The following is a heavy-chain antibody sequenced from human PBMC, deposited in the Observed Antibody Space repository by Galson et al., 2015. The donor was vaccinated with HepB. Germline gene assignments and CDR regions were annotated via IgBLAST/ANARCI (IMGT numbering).Heavy chain of an antibody. Sequence: SLRLSCAASGFTFRNYAMSWVRQAPGKGLEWVSMFSGSGGSTYYADSVKGRFTISRDNSKNTLYLHLNSLRAEDTAVYYCAKDYYDSSGYYQGNFDCWGQGTLVTVSS. CDR3: AKDYYDSSGYYQGNFDC. V-gene: IGHV3-23*01. CDR1: GFTFRNYA. D-gene: IGHD3-22*01. J-gene: IGHJ4*02. CDR2: FSGSGGST.